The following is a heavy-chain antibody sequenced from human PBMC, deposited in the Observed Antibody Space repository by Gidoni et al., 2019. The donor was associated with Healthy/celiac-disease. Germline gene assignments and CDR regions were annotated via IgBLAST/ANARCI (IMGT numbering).Heavy chain of an antibody. J-gene: IGHJ6*02. CDR1: GVSISSYY. V-gene: IGHV4-59*08. Sequence: QLQLHDSCPGLVNPSETLSLTCPVSGVSISSYYCSWIRQPPGKGLEWIGYIYYSGSTNYNPSLKSRVTISVDTSKNQFSLKMSSVTAEDTAVYYCARQRGVDYYGMDVWGQGTTVTVSS. CDR2: IYYSGST. D-gene: IGHD5-12*01. CDR3: ARQRGVDYYGMDV.